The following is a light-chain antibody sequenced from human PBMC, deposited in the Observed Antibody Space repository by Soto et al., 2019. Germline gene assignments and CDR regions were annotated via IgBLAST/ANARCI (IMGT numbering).Light chain of an antibody. CDR3: QQYKSYST. CDR1: QSISNW. Sequence: IQMTQSPSTLSASVGDRVTITCRASQSISNWLAWYQHRPGKAPKLLIYDASSLQSGVPSRFSGSGFGTHFTLTIASLQPDDSATYFCQQYKSYSTFGPGTKVDIK. J-gene: IGKJ3*01. CDR2: DAS. V-gene: IGKV1-5*01.